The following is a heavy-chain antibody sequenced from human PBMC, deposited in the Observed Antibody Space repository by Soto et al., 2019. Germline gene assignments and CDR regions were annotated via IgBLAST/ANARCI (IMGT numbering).Heavy chain of an antibody. CDR3: ARDTSYALDV. CDR1: GFTFSSRW. V-gene: IGHV3-74*01. J-gene: IGHJ6*02. CDR2: INSDGSAT. Sequence: GGSLRLSCAASGFTFSSRWMHWVRQAPGKGLVWVSHINSDGSATTYADSEKGRFTISRDNAKNTLYLQMNSLRAEDTAVYYCARDTSYALDVWGQGTPVTVSS.